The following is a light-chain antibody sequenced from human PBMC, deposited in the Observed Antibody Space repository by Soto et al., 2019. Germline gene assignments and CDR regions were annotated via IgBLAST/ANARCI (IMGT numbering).Light chain of an antibody. J-gene: IGKJ1*01. V-gene: IGKV1-5*02. CDR2: HAS. CDR3: QQYNSYS. CDR1: QSISIW. Sequence: DIQMTHSPSTLSSSVVYRVTIICRASQSISIWLAWYQQKPGTAPKLLIYHASTLESGVPSRFSGSGSGTEFTLTISSLQPDDFATYYCQQYNSYSFGQGTKVDIK.